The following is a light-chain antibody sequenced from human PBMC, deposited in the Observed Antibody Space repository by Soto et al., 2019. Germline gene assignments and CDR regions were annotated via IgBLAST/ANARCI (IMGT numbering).Light chain of an antibody. CDR3: QQFNNYPIT. Sequence: AVQLTQSLSSLSASVEDTLTITGRASQGISSALAWYKQKQGKAPKXXSYDASSLESGVPSRFSGSGSGTDFTLTISSLKPEDFETYYCQQFNNYPITFGQGTRLEI. J-gene: IGKJ5*01. CDR1: QGISSA. CDR2: DAS. V-gene: IGKV1D-13*01.